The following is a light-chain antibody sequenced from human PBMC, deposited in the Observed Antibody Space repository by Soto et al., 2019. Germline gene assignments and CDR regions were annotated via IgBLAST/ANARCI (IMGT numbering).Light chain of an antibody. J-gene: IGLJ1*01. CDR1: SSDISIYNY. V-gene: IGLV2-14*01. CDR3: CSYTSSTNYV. Sequence: LTQPASVSGSPGQSITISCTGTSSDISIYNYVSWYQQHPGKAPKLIIYEVSNRPSGISNRFSGAKSGNTASLTISGLQVEDEADYYCCSYTSSTNYVFGAGTNVAVL. CDR2: EVS.